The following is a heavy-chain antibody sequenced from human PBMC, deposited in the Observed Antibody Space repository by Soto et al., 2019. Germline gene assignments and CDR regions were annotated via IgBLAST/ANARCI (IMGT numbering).Heavy chain of an antibody. J-gene: IGHJ4*01. CDR3: ATGGVHQYSSLLPIEH. Sequence: VASVKVSCKVSGYTLTELSMHWVRQAPGKGLEWMGGFDPEDGETIYAQKFQGRVTMTEDTSTDTAYMELSSLRSEDTAVYYCATGGVHQYSSLLPIEHWGTVNLGTV. V-gene: IGHV1-24*01. D-gene: IGHD3-22*01. CDR1: GYTLTELS. CDR2: FDPEDGET.